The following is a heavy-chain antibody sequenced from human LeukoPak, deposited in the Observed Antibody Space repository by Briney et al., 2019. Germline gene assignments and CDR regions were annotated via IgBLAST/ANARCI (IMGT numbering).Heavy chain of an antibody. CDR2: ISYTGST. D-gene: IGHD3-22*01. Sequence: SQTLSLTCTISGGSIRDGAYFWYWVRQHPGKGLEWIGYISYTGSTHYNPSLESRVTTSVDPEDTSRKQFFLRLTSLPAADTAVYYCARQYSPDSSGLTPWGQGTLVTVSS. J-gene: IGHJ5*02. CDR3: ARQYSPDSSGLTP. CDR1: GGSIRDGAYF. V-gene: IGHV4-31*03.